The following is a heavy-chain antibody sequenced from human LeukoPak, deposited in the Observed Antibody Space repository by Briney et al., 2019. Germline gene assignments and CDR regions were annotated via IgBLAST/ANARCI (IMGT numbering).Heavy chain of an antibody. CDR1: GFTFGDYA. CDR2: ISSSSSYI. Sequence: GGSLRLSCTASGFTFGDYAMSWFRQAPGKGLEWVSSISSSSSYIYYADSVKGRFTISRDNAKNSLYLQMNSLRAEDTAVYYCARDGGYYYDSSGYYAWSAFDIWGQGTMVTVSS. D-gene: IGHD3-22*01. CDR3: ARDGGYYYDSSGYYAWSAFDI. V-gene: IGHV3-21*01. J-gene: IGHJ3*02.